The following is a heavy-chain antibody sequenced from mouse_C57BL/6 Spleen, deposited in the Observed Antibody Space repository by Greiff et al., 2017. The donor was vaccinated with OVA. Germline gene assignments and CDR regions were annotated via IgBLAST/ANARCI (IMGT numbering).Heavy chain of an antibody. V-gene: IGHV1-54*01. CDR2: INPGSGGT. CDR3: ARRPYYSNSYAMDY. Sequence: VQLQQSGAELVRPGTSVKVSCKASGYAFTNYLIEWVKQRPGQGLEWIGVINPGSGGTNYNEKFKGKATLTADKSSSTAYMQLSSLTSEDSAVYFCARRPYYSNSYAMDYWGQGTSVTVSS. D-gene: IGHD2-5*01. CDR1: GYAFTNYL. J-gene: IGHJ4*01.